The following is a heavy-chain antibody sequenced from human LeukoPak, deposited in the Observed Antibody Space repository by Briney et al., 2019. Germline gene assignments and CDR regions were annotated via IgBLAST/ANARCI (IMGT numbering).Heavy chain of an antibody. D-gene: IGHD3-22*01. J-gene: IGHJ3*02. V-gene: IGHV1-18*01. Sequence: ASVKVSCKASGYTFTSYGISWVRQAPGQGLEWMGWISAYNGNTNYAQKLQGSVTMTTDTSTSTAYMELRSLRSDDTAVYYWARFQDDSSCYSLRDAFDIWGQGTMVTVSS. CDR1: GYTFTSYG. CDR2: ISAYNGNT. CDR3: ARFQDDSSCYSLRDAFDI.